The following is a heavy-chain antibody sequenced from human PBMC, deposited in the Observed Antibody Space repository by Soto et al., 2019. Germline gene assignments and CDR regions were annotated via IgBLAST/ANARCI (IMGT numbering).Heavy chain of an antibody. Sequence: ESGGGVVQPGRSLRLSCAASGFTFSSYGMHWVRQAPGKGLEWVAVIWYDGSNKYYADSVKGRFTISRDNSKNTLYLQMNSLRAEDTAVSYCARERRAERADDAFDIWGQGTMVTVSS. CDR3: ARERRAERADDAFDI. V-gene: IGHV3-33*01. D-gene: IGHD1-1*01. CDR2: IWYDGSNK. J-gene: IGHJ3*02. CDR1: GFTFSSYG.